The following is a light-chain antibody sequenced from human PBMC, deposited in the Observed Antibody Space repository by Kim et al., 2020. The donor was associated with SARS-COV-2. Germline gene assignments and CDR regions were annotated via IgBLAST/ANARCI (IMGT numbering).Light chain of an antibody. V-gene: IGLV3-25*03. CDR3: QSADSSGTYVV. J-gene: IGLJ2*01. CDR2: KDS. Sequence: YPGQTARITCSGDALAKQYAYWYQQKPGQAPVLVIYKDSERPSGIPERFSGSSSGTTVTLTISGVQAEDEADYYCQSADSSGTYVVFGGGTQLPS. CDR1: ALAKQY.